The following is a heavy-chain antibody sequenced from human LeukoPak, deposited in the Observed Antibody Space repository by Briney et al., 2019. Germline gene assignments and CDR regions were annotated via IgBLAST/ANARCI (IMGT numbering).Heavy chain of an antibody. CDR3: ARVNPLGYFDQ. CDR1: GGFTSAYY. J-gene: IGHJ4*02. CDR2: VFYSRNS. V-gene: IGHV4-59*13. Sequence: PSETLSLTCTVSGGFTSAYYWSWVRQPLGKGLECIGTVFYSRNSNYNPSLTRRVAMSVDTSKSHFSLNLTSVIAADTAVYYCARVNPLGYFDQWGQGTLVAVSS.